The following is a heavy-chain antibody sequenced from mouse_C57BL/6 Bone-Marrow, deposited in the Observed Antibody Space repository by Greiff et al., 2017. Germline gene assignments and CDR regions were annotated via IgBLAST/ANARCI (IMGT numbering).Heavy chain of an antibody. CDR1: GYTFTDYY. D-gene: IGHD1-1*01. V-gene: IGHV1-26*01. Sequence: EVQLQQSGPELVKPGASVKISCKASGYTFTDYYMNWVKQSHGKSLEWIGDINPNNGGTSYNQQFKGKATLTVDKSSSTAYMELRSLTSEDSAVYYCARDNYYGSSRDYWGQGTTLTVSS. CDR3: ARDNYYGSSRDY. CDR2: INPNNGGT. J-gene: IGHJ2*01.